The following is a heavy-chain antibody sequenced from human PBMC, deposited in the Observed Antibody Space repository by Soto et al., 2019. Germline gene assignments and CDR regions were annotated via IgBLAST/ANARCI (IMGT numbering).Heavy chain of an antibody. CDR1: GYSFTSYW. CDR2: IYPGDSDT. CDR3: ARRAWSSYGGKYYYYYMDV. J-gene: IGHJ6*03. V-gene: IGHV5-51*01. D-gene: IGHD5-18*01. Sequence: LGESLKISCKGSGYSFTSYWIGWVRQMPGKGLEWMGIIYPGDSDTRYSPSFQGQVTISADKSISTAYLQWSSLKASDTAMYYCARRAWSSYGGKYYYYYMDVWGKGTTVTVSS.